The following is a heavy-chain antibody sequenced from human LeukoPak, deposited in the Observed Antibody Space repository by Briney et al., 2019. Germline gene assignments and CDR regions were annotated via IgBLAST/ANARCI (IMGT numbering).Heavy chain of an antibody. V-gene: IGHV3-74*01. Sequence: GGSLRLPCAASGFTFSSYWMHWVRQAPGKGLVWVSRINSDGSSTSYADSVKGRFTISRDNAKNTLYLQTNSLRAEDTAVYYCARDRHQYVDWFDPWGQGTLVTVSS. CDR2: INSDGSST. D-gene: IGHD2-8*01. J-gene: IGHJ5*02. CDR1: GFTFSSYW. CDR3: ARDRHQYVDWFDP.